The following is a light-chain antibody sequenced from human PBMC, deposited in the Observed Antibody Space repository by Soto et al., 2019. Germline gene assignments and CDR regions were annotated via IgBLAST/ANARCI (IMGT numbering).Light chain of an antibody. J-gene: IGLJ1*01. V-gene: IGLV2-23*02. CDR1: SSDVGGYNY. CDR2: DVS. Sequence: QSALTQPASVSGSPGQSITISCTGTSSDVGGYNYVSWYQQHPGKAPKLMISDVSNRPSGVSNRFSGSKSGNTASLTISGLQAEDEADYYCCSYAGSSTFEVFGTGTKVTVL. CDR3: CSYAGSSTFEV.